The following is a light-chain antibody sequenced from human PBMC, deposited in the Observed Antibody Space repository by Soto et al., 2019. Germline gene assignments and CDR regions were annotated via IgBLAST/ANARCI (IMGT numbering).Light chain of an antibody. V-gene: IGLV4-69*01. CDR2: LNSDGSH. CDR1: GGNSNYA. Sequence: QPVLTQSPSASASLGASVNLTCTLGGGNSNYAIAWHQQQSEKGPRYLMKLNSDGSHSKGDGIPDRFSGSSSGAERYLTISSLQSEDEADYYCQTWGSGIVVFGGGTKLTVL. J-gene: IGLJ2*01. CDR3: QTWGSGIVV.